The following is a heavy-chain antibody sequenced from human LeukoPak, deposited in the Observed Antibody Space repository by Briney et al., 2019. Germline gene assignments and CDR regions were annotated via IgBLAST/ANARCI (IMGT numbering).Heavy chain of an antibody. CDR1: GFTFSSYG. V-gene: IGHV3-30*03. J-gene: IGHJ4*02. CDR3: ARGAAAAGTIDY. Sequence: GGSLRLSCAASGFTFSSYGMHWVRQAPGKGLEWVAVISYDGSNKYYADSVKGRFTISRENAKNSLYLQMNSLRAGDTAVYYCARGAAAAGTIDYWGQGTLVTVSS. D-gene: IGHD6-13*01. CDR2: ISYDGSNK.